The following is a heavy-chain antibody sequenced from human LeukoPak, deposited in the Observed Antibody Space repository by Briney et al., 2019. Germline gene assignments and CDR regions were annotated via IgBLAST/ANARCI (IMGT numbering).Heavy chain of an antibody. J-gene: IGHJ4*02. CDR1: GYTFTSYD. Sequence: ASVKVSCKASGYTFTSYDINWVRQATGQGLEWMGWMNPNSDNTGYAQKFQGRVTITRNTSISTAYMELSSLRSEDTAVYYCARTRTTRRDDYNDNYFDYWGQGTLVTVSS. V-gene: IGHV1-8*03. CDR3: ARTRTTRRDDYNDNYFDY. D-gene: IGHD5-24*01. CDR2: MNPNSDNT.